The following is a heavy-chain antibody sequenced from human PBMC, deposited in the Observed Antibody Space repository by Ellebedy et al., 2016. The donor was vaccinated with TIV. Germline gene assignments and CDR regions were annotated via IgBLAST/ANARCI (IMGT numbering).Heavy chain of an antibody. CDR3: TCLQLGIADYFDY. Sequence: ASVKVSCKASGYTFTKYYMHWVRQAPGQGLEWMGMINPSGGSTSYAQKFQGRVTMTRDTSTTTVYMELSSLRSEDTAVYYCTCLQLGIADYFDYWGQGALVTVSS. CDR1: GYTFTKYY. J-gene: IGHJ4*02. CDR2: INPSGGST. V-gene: IGHV1-46*01. D-gene: IGHD6-13*01.